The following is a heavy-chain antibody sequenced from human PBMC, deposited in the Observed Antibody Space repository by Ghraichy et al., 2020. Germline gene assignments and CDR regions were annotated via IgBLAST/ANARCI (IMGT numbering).Heavy chain of an antibody. CDR2: IYYSGST. Sequence: SETLSLTCAVYGGSISSYYWSWIRQPPGKGLEWIGYIYYSGSTNYNPSLKSRVTISVDTSKNQVSLKLSSVTAADTAVYYCARARLVVVPAAPEGDWFDPWGQGTLVTVSS. D-gene: IGHD2-2*01. CDR3: ARARLVVVPAAPEGDWFDP. J-gene: IGHJ5*02. V-gene: IGHV4-59*01. CDR1: GGSISSYY.